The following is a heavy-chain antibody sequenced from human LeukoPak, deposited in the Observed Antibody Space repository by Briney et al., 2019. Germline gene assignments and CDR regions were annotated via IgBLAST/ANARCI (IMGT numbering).Heavy chain of an antibody. CDR2: FNHSGST. V-gene: IGHV4-4*02. J-gene: IGHJ4*02. CDR3: ARVFDCSSTSCYYFDY. D-gene: IGHD2-2*01. CDR1: GGSISSSNW. Sequence: SETLSLTCAVSGGSISSSNWWSWVRQPPGKGLEWIGGFNHSGSTTYNPSLKSRVTISVDKSKNQFSLKLSSVTAADTAVDYGARVFDCSSTSCYYFDYWGQGTLVTVSS.